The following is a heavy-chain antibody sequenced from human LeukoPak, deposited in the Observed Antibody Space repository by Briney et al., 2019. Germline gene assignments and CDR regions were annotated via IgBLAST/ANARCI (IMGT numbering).Heavy chain of an antibody. J-gene: IGHJ3*02. CDR2: ISSSSSTI. CDR3: ARDRGRLNKDAFDI. CDR1: GFTFSSYA. D-gene: IGHD1/OR15-1a*01. Sequence: GSLRLSCAASGFTFSSYAMSWVRQAPGKGLEWVSAISSSSSTIYYADSVKGRFTISRDNAKNSLYLQMNSLRAEDTAVYYCARDRGRLNKDAFDIWGQGTMVTVSS. V-gene: IGHV3-48*01.